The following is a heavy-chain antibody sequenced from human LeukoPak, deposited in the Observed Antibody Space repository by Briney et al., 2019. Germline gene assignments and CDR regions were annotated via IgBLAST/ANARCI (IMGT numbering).Heavy chain of an antibody. CDR1: GFTFSSYA. D-gene: IGHD5/OR15-5a*01. J-gene: IGHJ4*02. V-gene: IGHV3-30-3*01. Sequence: PGGSLRLSCAASGFTFSSYAMHWVRQAPGKGLEWVAVISYDGSNKYYADSVKGRFTISRDNSKNTLFLQMNNLRTEDTAVYYCAKDKSVSADYYFDYWGQGTLVTVSS. CDR3: AKDKSVSADYYFDY. CDR2: ISYDGSNK.